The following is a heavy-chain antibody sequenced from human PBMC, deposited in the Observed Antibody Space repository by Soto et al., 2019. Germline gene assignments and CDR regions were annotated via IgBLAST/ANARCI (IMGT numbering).Heavy chain of an antibody. CDR1: GFTFSDHY. J-gene: IGHJ4*02. D-gene: IGHD1-26*01. V-gene: IGHV3-72*01. CDR2: IRNKANSYST. CDR3: ARLRLGSYDFNNFDY. Sequence: EVQLVESGEGLVQPGGSLRLSCAASGFTFSDHYVDWVRQAPGKGLEWVAGIRNKANSYSTAYAASAKGSFTISRYESKVVGYLQMSSLKAEETAVSYCARLRLGSYDFNNFDYWGQGTLVTVSS.